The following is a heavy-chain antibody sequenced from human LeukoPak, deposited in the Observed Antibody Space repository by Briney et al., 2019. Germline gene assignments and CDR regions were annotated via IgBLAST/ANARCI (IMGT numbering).Heavy chain of an antibody. CDR2: MYYSGNT. CDR1: GYSISSGYY. Sequence: PSETLSLTCTVSGYSISSGYYWGWIRQPPGKGLEWIGSMYYSGNTYYNPSLKSRVTISVDTSKNQFSLKLSSVTAADTAVYYCARGRYDKGDYWGQGTLVTVSS. V-gene: IGHV4-38-2*02. D-gene: IGHD3-10*01. CDR3: ARGRYDKGDY. J-gene: IGHJ4*02.